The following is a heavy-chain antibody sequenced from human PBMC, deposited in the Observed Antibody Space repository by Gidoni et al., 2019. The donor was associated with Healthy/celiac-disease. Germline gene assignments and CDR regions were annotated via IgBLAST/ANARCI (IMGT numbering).Heavy chain of an antibody. Sequence: QVQLQESGPGLVKPSETLSLTCTVSGGSISSYYWSWIRQPPGKGLGWIGYIYYSGSTNYNPSLKSRVTISVDTSKNQFSLKLSSVTAADTAVYYCARDGGDGLPFDYWGQGTLVTVSS. V-gene: IGHV4-59*01. CDR2: IYYSGST. CDR3: ARDGGDGLPFDY. D-gene: IGHD2-15*01. J-gene: IGHJ4*02. CDR1: GGSISSYY.